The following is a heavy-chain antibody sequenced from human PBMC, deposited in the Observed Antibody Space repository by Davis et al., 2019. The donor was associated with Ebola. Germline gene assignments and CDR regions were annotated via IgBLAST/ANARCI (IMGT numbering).Heavy chain of an antibody. CDR1: GFTFSSFW. J-gene: IGHJ6*02. CDR2: IKDDGSDK. V-gene: IGHV3-7*04. Sequence: PGGSLRLSCAASGFTFSSFWMTWVRQAPGKGLEWVANIKDDGSDKYYVDSVEGRFTISRDNVKNSLYLQMHSLTAEDTAVYYCARVMATAPDGIFFDNYAMDVWGQGTTVSVTS. D-gene: IGHD2-21*02. CDR3: ARVMATAPDGIFFDNYAMDV.